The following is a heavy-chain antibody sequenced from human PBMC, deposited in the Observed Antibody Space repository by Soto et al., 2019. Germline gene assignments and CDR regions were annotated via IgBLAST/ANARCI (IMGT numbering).Heavy chain of an antibody. CDR1: GFTFSSYA. Sequence: EVQLLESGGGLVQPGGSLRLSCAASGFTFSSYAMSWVRQAPGKGLEWVSAISGSGGSTYYADSVKGRFTISSDNSQNTLLQQMNILRAEDTAVYYCAKDEAQTPFRYWGQGTLVTVSS. V-gene: IGHV3-23*01. J-gene: IGHJ4*02. CDR2: ISGSGGST. CDR3: AKDEAQTPFRY.